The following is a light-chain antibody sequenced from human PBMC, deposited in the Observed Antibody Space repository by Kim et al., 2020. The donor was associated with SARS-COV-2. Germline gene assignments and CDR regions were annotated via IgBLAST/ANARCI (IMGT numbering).Light chain of an antibody. J-gene: IGKJ2*01. V-gene: IGKV3-20*01. CDR3: QYYGRSLYT. CDR1: QSVSNNY. CDR2: GVS. Sequence: EIVLTQSPGTLSLSPGERATLSCRASQSVSNNYLAWYQQKPGQAPRPLIYGVSKRATGIPDRFSGSGSGTDFTLTISRLEPEDFVVYYCQYYGRSLYTFGQGTKLEI.